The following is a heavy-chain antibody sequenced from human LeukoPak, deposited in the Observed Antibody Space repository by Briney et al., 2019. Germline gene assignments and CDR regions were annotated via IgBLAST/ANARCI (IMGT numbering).Heavy chain of an antibody. V-gene: IGHV3-21*01. D-gene: IGHD6-19*01. CDR3: ARGRAVAGCVDY. Sequence: GGSLRLSCAASGFTFSSYSMNWVRQAPGKGLEWVSSISSSSSYIYYADSVKGRFTISRDNAKNSLYLQMNSLRAEDTAVYYCARGRAVAGCVDYWGQGTLVTVSS. CDR1: GFTFSSYS. CDR2: ISSSSSYI. J-gene: IGHJ4*02.